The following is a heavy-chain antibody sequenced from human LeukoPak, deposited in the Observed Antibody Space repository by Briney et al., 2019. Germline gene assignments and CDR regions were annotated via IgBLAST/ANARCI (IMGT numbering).Heavy chain of an antibody. V-gene: IGHV4-59*01. D-gene: IGHD2-15*01. CDR2: IYYSGST. CDR3: ARGGRYCSGGSCYSSFDP. J-gene: IGHJ5*02. Sequence: SETLSLTCTVSGGSISSYYWSWIRQPPGKGLEWIGYIYYSGSTNYNPSLKSRVTISVDTSKNQLSLKLSSVTAADTAVYYCARGGRYCSGGSCYSSFDPWGQGTLVTVSS. CDR1: GGSISSYY.